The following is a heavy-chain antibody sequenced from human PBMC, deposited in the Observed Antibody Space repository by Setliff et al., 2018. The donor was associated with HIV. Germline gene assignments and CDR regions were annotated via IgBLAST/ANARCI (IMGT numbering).Heavy chain of an antibody. CDR1: EYTFTGYY. V-gene: IGHV1-2*02. CDR3: ARVLRRDGYNKNWFDP. CDR2: INPNSGGT. Sequence: EASVKVSCKASEYTFTGYYMHWVRQAPGQGLEWMGWINPNSGGTNYAQKFQGRVTMTRDTSINTAYMELSRLRSDDTAVYYCARVLRRDGYNKNWFDPWGQGTLVTVSS. J-gene: IGHJ5*02. D-gene: IGHD5-12*01.